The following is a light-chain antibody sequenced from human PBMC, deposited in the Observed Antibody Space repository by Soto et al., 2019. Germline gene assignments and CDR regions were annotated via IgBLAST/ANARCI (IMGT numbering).Light chain of an antibody. CDR1: RSNIGSNT. CDR3: AAWDDILNGHVV. V-gene: IGLV1-44*01. Sequence: QSVLTQPPSESGTPGQWGTISCSGSRSNIGSNTVNWYQQLPVTAPKFLIYSNNQRPSGVPKRFSGSKSGTSASLAIRGLQSEDEADYYCAAWDDILNGHVVFGGGTKLTVL. CDR2: SNN. J-gene: IGLJ2*01.